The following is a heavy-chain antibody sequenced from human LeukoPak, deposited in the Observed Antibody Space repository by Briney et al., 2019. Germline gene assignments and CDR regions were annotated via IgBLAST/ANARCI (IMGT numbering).Heavy chain of an antibody. J-gene: IGHJ4*02. CDR1: GTFVSTGGFY. CDR3: ASGGGWYWSFDY. CDR2: IYHSGST. D-gene: IGHD6-19*01. V-gene: IGHV4-31*03. Sequence: SETLSLTCSVSGTFVSTGGFYWTWIRQLPGKGLEWIGYIYHSGSTNYHPSLKSRVIISIDTSKNQFSLNLNSVTAADTAVYYCASGGGWYWSFDYWGQGTLVTVSS.